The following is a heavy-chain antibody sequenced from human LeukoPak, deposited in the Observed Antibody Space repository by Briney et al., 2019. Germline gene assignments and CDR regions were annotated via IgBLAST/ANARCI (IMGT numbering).Heavy chain of an antibody. J-gene: IGHJ4*02. Sequence: PSETLSLTCTVSGGSISSSNYYWSWIRQPAGKGLEWIGRIYTSGTTNYNPSLKSRVTISIDTSKNQFSLKLSSVTAADTAVYYCARGLWFGDENPPYFDYWGQGTLVTVSS. CDR3: ARGLWFGDENPPYFDY. CDR1: GGSISSSNYY. V-gene: IGHV4-61*02. D-gene: IGHD3-10*01. CDR2: IYTSGTT.